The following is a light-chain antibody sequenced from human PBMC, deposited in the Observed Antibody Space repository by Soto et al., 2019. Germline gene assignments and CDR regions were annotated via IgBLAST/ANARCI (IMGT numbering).Light chain of an antibody. CDR3: SSYTSDSSYV. J-gene: IGLJ1*01. CDR1: SSDVGLYDY. CDR2: AVS. Sequence: QSALTQPASVSGSPGQSITISCTGTSSDVGLYDYVSWYRQHPGKAPQLMIYAVSNRPSGVSNRFSASKSGNTASLFISGLQAEDEAPYYCSSYTSDSSYVFGYGTKVTV. V-gene: IGLV2-14*01.